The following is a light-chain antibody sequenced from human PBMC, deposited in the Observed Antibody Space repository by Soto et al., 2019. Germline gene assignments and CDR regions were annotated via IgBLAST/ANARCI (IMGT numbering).Light chain of an antibody. Sequence: EIVMTQSPATLSLSPGERATLSCRASQSVSSSYLSWYQQKPGQAPRLLIYGASTRATGIPARFSGSGSGTDFTLTISSLQPEDFAVYYCQQDYNRATFGGGTKVEIK. J-gene: IGKJ4*01. CDR2: GAS. V-gene: IGKV3D-7*01. CDR3: QQDYNRAT. CDR1: QSVSSSY.